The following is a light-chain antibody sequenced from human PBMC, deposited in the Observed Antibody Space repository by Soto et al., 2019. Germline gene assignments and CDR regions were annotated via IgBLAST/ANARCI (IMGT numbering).Light chain of an antibody. Sequence: DIQMTQSPSSLSASVGDRVSITCRANQGISNFLAWYQQKPGQVPKLLMYAASTFHSGVPSRFSGSRSGTDFTLTISSLQPEDVATYYCQKYNSAPQTFGQGTKVEIK. CDR2: AAS. V-gene: IGKV1-27*01. CDR1: QGISNF. J-gene: IGKJ1*01. CDR3: QKYNSAPQT.